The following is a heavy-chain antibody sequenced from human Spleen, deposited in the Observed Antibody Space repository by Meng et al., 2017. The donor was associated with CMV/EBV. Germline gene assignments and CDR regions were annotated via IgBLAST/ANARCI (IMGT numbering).Heavy chain of an antibody. CDR3: AKYGPSRYCSSTSCYTWDYGMDV. J-gene: IGHJ6*02. D-gene: IGHD2-2*02. CDR1: GFTFSNYG. V-gene: IGHV3-30*02. Sequence: GGSLRLSCAASGFTFSNYGMHWVRQPPGKGLEWVTFIRYDGSNEYYADSVKGRFTISRDNFKNTLYLQMNSLRAEDTAVYYCAKYGPSRYCSSTSCYTWDYGMDVWGQGTTVTVSS. CDR2: IRYDGSNE.